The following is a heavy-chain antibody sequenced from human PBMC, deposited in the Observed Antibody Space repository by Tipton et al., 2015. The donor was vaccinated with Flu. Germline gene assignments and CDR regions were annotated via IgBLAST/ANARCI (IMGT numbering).Heavy chain of an antibody. Sequence: QLVQSGAEVKKPGASVKVYCKGSGYTFTGYYMHWVRQAPGQGLEWMGRINPNSGGTNYAQKFQGRVTMTRDTSISTAYMELRRLRSDDTSLSYCARQFGKQWLDPLFYWGQGSLVTFSS. CDR1: GYTFTGYY. V-gene: IGHV1-2*06. D-gene: IGHD6-19*01. CDR3: ARQFGKQWLDPLFY. J-gene: IGHJ4*02. CDR2: INPNSGGT.